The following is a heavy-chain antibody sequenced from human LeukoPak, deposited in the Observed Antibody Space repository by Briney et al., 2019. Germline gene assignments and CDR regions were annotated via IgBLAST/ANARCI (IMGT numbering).Heavy chain of an antibody. CDR2: INPTGRET. Sequence: GGSLRPSCAASGFTFSTYWMTWVRQAPGQGPEWLANINPTGRETFYVDPVKGRFTISRDNAKNLLYLQMSSLRGEDTAVYYCGGFGYEAAVDLWGQGTLVTVSS. V-gene: IGHV3-7*01. CDR3: GGFGYEAAVDL. D-gene: IGHD6-13*01. CDR1: GFTFSTYW. J-gene: IGHJ4*02.